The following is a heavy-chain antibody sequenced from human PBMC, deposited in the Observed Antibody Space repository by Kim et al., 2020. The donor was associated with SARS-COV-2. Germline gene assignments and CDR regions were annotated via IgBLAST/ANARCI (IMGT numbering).Heavy chain of an antibody. J-gene: IGHJ5*02. D-gene: IGHD3-10*01. V-gene: IGHV5-51*01. CDR3: ARRSGSGPNNWFDP. Sequence: SPSIQGQVTISADKSISTAYLQWSSLKASDTAMYYCARRSGSGPNNWFDPWGQGTLVTVSS.